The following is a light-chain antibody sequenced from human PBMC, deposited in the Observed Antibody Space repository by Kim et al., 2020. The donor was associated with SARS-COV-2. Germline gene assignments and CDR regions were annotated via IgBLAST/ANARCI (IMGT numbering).Light chain of an antibody. CDR2: DLS. V-gene: IGLV2-14*04. Sequence: YPGPRMGVRDCNYVTRSQQHTGKAPKRLSYDLSKLPSVFSNRFSGSKSGHTASLTISGLQAEDEADYYCSSYTSSSTFVVFGGGTQLTVL. CDR1: RMGVRDCNY. J-gene: IGLJ2*01. CDR3: SSYTSSSTFVV.